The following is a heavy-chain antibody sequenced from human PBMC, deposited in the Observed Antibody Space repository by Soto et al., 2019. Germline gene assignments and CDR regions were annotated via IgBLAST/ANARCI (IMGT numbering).Heavy chain of an antibody. D-gene: IGHD1-26*01. CDR2: ISGSGGST. Sequence: SGGSLRLSCAGSGFTFSNYALSWVSQVPGKGMAWVLAISGSGGSTYYADSVKGRFTGSRDNSKNTLYLEMNSLRAEDTALYYCAKVPVGATGRFDYWGQGTLVTVSS. J-gene: IGHJ4*02. CDR3: AKVPVGATGRFDY. V-gene: IGHV3-23*01. CDR1: GFTFSNYA.